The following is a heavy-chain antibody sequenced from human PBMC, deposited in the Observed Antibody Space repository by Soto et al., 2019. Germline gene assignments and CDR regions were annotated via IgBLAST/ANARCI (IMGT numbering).Heavy chain of an antibody. V-gene: IGHV1-3*01. D-gene: IGHD3-22*01. CDR3: ARPSDYDSRTHIDP. Sequence: ASVKVSCKASGYIFSIYGMHWVRQAPGQRLEWMGWINGGNGNTKYSQKFQGRVTISRDTSASTAYMELSSLRSEDTAVYYCARPSDYDSRTHIDPWGQGTLVTVSS. CDR2: INGGNGNT. J-gene: IGHJ5*02. CDR1: GYIFSIYG.